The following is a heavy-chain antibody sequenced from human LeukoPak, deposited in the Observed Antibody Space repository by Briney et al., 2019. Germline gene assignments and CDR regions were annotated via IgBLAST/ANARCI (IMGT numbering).Heavy chain of an antibody. CDR1: GGSISSHY. CDR3: ARQIAGADKVGFDY. Sequence: SETLSLTRTVSGGSISSHYWSWIRQPPGKGLEWIGYIYYSGSTNYNPSLKSRVTISVDMSKNQFSLKLSSVTAADTAVYYCARQIAGADKVGFDYWGQGTLVTVSS. J-gene: IGHJ4*02. V-gene: IGHV4-59*08. CDR2: IYYSGST. D-gene: IGHD6-19*01.